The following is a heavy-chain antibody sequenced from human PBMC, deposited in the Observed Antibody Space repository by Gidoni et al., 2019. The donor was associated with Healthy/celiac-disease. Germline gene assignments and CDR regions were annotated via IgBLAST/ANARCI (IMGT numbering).Heavy chain of an antibody. D-gene: IGHD3-10*01. CDR3: AKAQELLWFGEDKGPFDY. Sequence: EVQLLGSGGGLVRPGVSLRPSCAASGFPFSSYARGWVRQAPGKGVEWVSAISGSGGSTYYADSVKGRFTISRDNSKNTLYLKMNSLRAEDTAVYYCAKAQELLWFGEDKGPFDYWGQGTLVTVSS. CDR2: ISGSGGST. V-gene: IGHV3-23*01. J-gene: IGHJ4*02. CDR1: GFPFSSYA.